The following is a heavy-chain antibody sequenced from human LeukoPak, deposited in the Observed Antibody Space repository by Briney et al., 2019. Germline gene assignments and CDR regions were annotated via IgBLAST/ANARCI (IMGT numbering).Heavy chain of an antibody. V-gene: IGHV3-23*01. CDR2: ISDSGGKT. D-gene: IGHD3-22*01. J-gene: IGHJ3*02. Sequence: GGSLRLSCAASGFTFSNSAMTGVRQAPGKGLEWVSAISDSGGKTHYADSVKGRFTISRDNSKNTLYLQMNSLRAEDTAVYYCARDPHYYDSSGYLVRGAFDIWGQGTMVTVSS. CDR3: ARDPHYYDSSGYLVRGAFDI. CDR1: GFTFSNSA.